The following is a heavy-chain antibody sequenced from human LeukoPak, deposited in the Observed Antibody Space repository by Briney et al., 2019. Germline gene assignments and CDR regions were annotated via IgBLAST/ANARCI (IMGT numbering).Heavy chain of an antibody. CDR3: ARSLYYYDSSGYSFGY. D-gene: IGHD3-22*01. CDR2: IYPGDSDT. V-gene: IGHV5-51*01. J-gene: IGHJ4*02. Sequence: GESLKISCKGSGYSFTSYWIGWVRQMPGKGLEWMGIIYPGDSDTRYSPSLQGQVTISADKSISTAYLQWSSLKASDTAMYYCARSLYYYDSSGYSFGYRGQGTLVTVSS. CDR1: GYSFTSYW.